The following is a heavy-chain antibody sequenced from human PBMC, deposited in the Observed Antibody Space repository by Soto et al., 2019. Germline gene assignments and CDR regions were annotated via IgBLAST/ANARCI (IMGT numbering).Heavy chain of an antibody. CDR1: GYTFTSYG. J-gene: IGHJ6*03. CDR2: ISAYNGNT. CDR3: ARDLVDILLVYVTPNYYYHMDV. Sequence: QGQLVQSGAEVKKPGASVKVSCKASGYTFTSYGISWVRQAPGQGLEGMGWISAYNGNTNNAQKLQGRVTMTTDTSTSPDYMELRSLRPDDAAVYYCARDLVDILLVYVTPNYYYHMDVWGKGTTVTVSS. V-gene: IGHV1-18*01. D-gene: IGHD2-8*01.